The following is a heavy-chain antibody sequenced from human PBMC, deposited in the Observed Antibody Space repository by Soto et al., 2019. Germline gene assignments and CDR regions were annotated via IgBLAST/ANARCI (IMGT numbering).Heavy chain of an antibody. J-gene: IGHJ4*02. Sequence: QVQLVQSGAEVRKPGSSVKVSCKASGGTFSSYAISWVRQAPGQGLEWMGWINAGNGNTKYSQKFQGRVTITRDTSASTAYMELSSLRSEDTAVYYCARGPLGPWYYFDYWGQGTLVTVSS. CDR1: GGTFSSYA. D-gene: IGHD3-16*01. CDR2: INAGNGNT. V-gene: IGHV1-3*01. CDR3: ARGPLGPWYYFDY.